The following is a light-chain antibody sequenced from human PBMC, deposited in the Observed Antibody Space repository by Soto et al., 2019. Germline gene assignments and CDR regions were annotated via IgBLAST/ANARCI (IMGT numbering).Light chain of an antibody. J-gene: IGLJ1*01. CDR1: SSDVGGYNY. V-gene: IGLV2-14*01. CDR3: TSFTSRHTYV. CDR2: DVS. Sequence: QSVLTQPSSVSGSPGQPITISCTGTSSDVGGYNYVSWYQQHPDKAPRLMIYDVSNRPTGVSDRFSGSKSGDTASLTISGLQAEDEADYYCTSFTSRHTYVFGTGTKVTVL.